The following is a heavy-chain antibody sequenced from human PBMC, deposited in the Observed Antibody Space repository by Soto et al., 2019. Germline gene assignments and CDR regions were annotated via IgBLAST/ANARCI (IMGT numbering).Heavy chain of an antibody. D-gene: IGHD2-2*01. J-gene: IGHJ5*02. CDR2: IIPIFGTA. CDR1: GGTFSSYA. V-gene: IGHV1-69*13. CDR3: ARVVGYCSSTSCYWNWFDP. Sequence: SVKVSCKASGGTFSSYAISWVRQAPGQGLEWMGGIIPIFGTANYAQKFQGRVTITADESTSTAYMELSSLRSEDTAVYYCARVVGYCSSTSCYWNWFDPRGQGTLVTVSS.